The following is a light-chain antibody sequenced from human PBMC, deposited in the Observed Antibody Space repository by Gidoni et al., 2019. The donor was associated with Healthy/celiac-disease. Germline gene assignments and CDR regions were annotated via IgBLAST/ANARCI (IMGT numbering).Light chain of an antibody. J-gene: IGKJ4*01. V-gene: IGKV3-20*01. Sequence: EIVLTQSPGTLSLSPGERATLSCRASPSVISSYLAWYQQKPGQAPRLLIYGASSRATGIPDRFSGSGSGTDFTLTISRLEPEDFAVYYCQQYGSSPLTFGGGTKVEIK. CDR1: PSVISSY. CDR3: QQYGSSPLT. CDR2: GAS.